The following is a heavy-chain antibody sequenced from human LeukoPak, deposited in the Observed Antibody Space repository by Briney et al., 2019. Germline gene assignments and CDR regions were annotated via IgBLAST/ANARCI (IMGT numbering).Heavy chain of an antibody. V-gene: IGHV3-7*01. CDR1: GFTFKDYW. D-gene: IGHD7-27*01. CDR2: INKEGNEE. CDR3: ATYKNWVAGDV. J-gene: IGHJ6*02. Sequence: GGSLRLSCAASGFTFKDYWMSWVRQAPGKGPEWVANINKEGNEEHFVDSVKGRFTVSRDDAKNSLFLQLNSLRVEDTAVYYCATYKNWVAGDVWGQGTTVSVSS.